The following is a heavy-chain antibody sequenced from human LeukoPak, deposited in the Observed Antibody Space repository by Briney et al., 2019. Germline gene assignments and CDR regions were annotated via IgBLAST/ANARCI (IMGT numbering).Heavy chain of an antibody. CDR3: ARGIPHGSGSYPDY. D-gene: IGHD3-10*01. CDR1: GGSISSYY. Sequence: PSETLSLTCTVSGGSISSYYWGWIRQPPGKGLEWIGYIYYGGRTNYNPALKSRVTISVDTSKNQFSLKLRSVTAADTAVYYCARGIPHGSGSYPDYWGQGTLVTVSS. J-gene: IGHJ4*02. V-gene: IGHV4-59*01. CDR2: IYYGGRT.